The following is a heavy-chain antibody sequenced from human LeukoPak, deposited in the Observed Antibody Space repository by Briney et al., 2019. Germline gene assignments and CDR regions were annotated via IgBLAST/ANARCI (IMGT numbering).Heavy chain of an antibody. J-gene: IGHJ4*02. CDR1: GFTFANYA. CDR2: ISSTNAI. CDR3: ARDDKWAFDY. Sequence: GGSPRLSCAASGFTFANYALNWFRHTPGKGLEWISYISSTNAIYSADSVKGRFTISRDNAKESLYLQMNSLRAEDTAVYYCARDDKWAFDYWGQGTLVTVSS. V-gene: IGHV3-69-1*02. D-gene: IGHD1-26*01.